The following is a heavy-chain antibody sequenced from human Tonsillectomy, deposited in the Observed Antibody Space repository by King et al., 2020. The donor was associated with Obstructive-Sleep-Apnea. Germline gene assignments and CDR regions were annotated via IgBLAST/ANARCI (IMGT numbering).Heavy chain of an antibody. CDR2: IFSDGST. CDR3: ARLVGSRSYYYYYGLDV. J-gene: IGHJ6*02. Sequence: VQLQESGPGLVKPSETLSLACSVSGGSISSYYWTWIRQPPGKGLEWIAYIFSDGSTDYNPSLQSRVIISLDTSRQQFSLRLSSVTAADTAVYYCARLVGSRSYYYYYGLDVWGQGTTVTVSS. V-gene: IGHV4-59*08. D-gene: IGHD3-10*01. CDR1: GGSISSYY.